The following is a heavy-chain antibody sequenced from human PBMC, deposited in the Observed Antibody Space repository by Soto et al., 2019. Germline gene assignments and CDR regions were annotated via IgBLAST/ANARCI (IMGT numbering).Heavy chain of an antibody. J-gene: IGHJ4*02. CDR2: ISGSDGST. Sequence: EVQLLESGGGLVQPGGSLRLSCAASGFTFSSYAMSWVRQAPGKGLEWVSVISGSDGSTYYADSVKGRFTISRDNSKNTLYLQMNSLRAEDKAVYYCARRTSGWYLDYWGQGTLVTVSS. CDR1: GFTFSSYA. V-gene: IGHV3-23*01. CDR3: ARRTSGWYLDY. D-gene: IGHD6-19*01.